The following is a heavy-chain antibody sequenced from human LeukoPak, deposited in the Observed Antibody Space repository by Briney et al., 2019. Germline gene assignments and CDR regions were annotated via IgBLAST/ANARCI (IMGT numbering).Heavy chain of an antibody. V-gene: IGHV1-2*02. Sequence: ASVKVSCKASGYTFTGYYMHWVRQAPGQGLEWMGWINPNSGGTNYAQKFQGRVTMTRDTPISTAYMELSRLRSDDTAVYYCAREILYGLVLGNFDYWGQGTLVTVSS. CDR2: INPNSGGT. J-gene: IGHJ4*02. D-gene: IGHD6-19*01. CDR3: AREILYGLVLGNFDY. CDR1: GYTFTGYY.